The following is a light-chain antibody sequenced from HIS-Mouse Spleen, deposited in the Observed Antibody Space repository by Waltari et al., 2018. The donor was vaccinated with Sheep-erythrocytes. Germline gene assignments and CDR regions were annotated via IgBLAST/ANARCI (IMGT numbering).Light chain of an antibody. J-gene: IGLJ1*01. V-gene: IGLV2-11*01. CDR2: DVS. CDR1: SSDFGGHKY. Sequence: QSALTQPRSVSGSPGQSVPLSCPGTSSDFGGHKYVYWYQQHPGKAPKLMIYDVSKRPSGVPDRFSGSKSGNTASLTISGLQAEDEADYYCCSYAGSYNHVFATGTKVTVL. CDR3: CSYAGSYNHV.